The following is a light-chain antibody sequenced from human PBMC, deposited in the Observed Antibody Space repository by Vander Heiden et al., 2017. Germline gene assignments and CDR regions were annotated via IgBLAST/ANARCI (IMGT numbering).Light chain of an antibody. J-gene: IGKJ2*01. V-gene: IGKV3-20*01. CDR1: QIVSSNY. Sequence: EIVLTQSPATVSLSPGERATLSCRASQIVSSNYVALSQQKPGQAPLLLLFGASGRATRIPDRFRVSVFGTDFTLTISRLESEDFAVYYCQQSGGAPYTFGQGTKLEIK. CDR2: GAS. CDR3: QQSGGAPYT.